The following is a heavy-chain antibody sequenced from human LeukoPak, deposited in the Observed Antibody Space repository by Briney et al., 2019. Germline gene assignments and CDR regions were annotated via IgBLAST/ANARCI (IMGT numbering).Heavy chain of an antibody. J-gene: IGHJ4*02. D-gene: IGHD3-3*01. Sequence: SETLSLTCTVSGGSISSHYWSWIRQPPGKGLEWIGYIYYSGSTNYNPSLKSRVTISVDTSKNQFSLKLSSVTAADTAVYYCARVGRSGYTFHYWGQGTLVTVSS. V-gene: IGHV4-59*11. CDR1: GGSISSHY. CDR3: ARVGRSGYTFHY. CDR2: IYYSGST.